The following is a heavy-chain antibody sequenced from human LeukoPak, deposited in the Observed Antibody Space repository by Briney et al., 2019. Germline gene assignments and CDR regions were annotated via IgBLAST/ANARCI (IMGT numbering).Heavy chain of an antibody. D-gene: IGHD3-22*01. CDR2: ITTSSSYI. CDR3: ARHVVALGFDY. V-gene: IGHV3-21*01. J-gene: IGHJ4*02. Sequence: GGSLRLSCAASGFTFSGYTMNWVRQAPGKGLEWVSSITTSSSYIYYADSVKGRFTISRDNAKNSLYLQMNSLRAEDTAVYYCARHVVALGFDYWGQGTLVTVSS. CDR1: GFTFSGYT.